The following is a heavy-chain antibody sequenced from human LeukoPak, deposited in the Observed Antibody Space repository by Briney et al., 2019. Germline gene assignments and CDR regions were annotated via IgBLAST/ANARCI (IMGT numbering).Heavy chain of an antibody. Sequence: PSETLSLTCTVSGGSISSGSYYWSWIRQPAGKGLEWIGRIYTSGSTNYNPSLKSRFTISVDTSKNQFSLKLSSVTAADTAVYYCARSEILYDSSGYYYVGHAFDIWGQGTMVTVSS. CDR2: IYTSGST. V-gene: IGHV4-61*02. J-gene: IGHJ3*02. CDR1: GGSISSGSYY. D-gene: IGHD3-22*01. CDR3: ARSEILYDSSGYYYVGHAFDI.